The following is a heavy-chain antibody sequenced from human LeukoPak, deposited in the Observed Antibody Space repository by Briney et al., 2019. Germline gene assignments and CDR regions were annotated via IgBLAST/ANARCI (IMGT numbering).Heavy chain of an antibody. Sequence: PGGSLRLSCAASGFTFSSYEMNWVRQAPGKGLVWVSQTNTDGTMTDYADSAKGRFTISRDNAKKSLYLQMDSLRVDDTALYYCARASGGILDYWGQGTLVTVSS. J-gene: IGHJ4*02. V-gene: IGHV3-74*01. CDR3: ARASGGILDY. D-gene: IGHD2-15*01. CDR2: TNTDGTMT. CDR1: GFTFSSYE.